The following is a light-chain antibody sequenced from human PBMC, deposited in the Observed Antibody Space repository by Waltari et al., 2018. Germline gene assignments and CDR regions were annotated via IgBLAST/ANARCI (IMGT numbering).Light chain of an antibody. CDR2: SNN. Sequence: QSVLTQPPSASGTPGQRVTIPCSGRSSNSGTEPVTWYQQVPGTAPQPLIYSNNQRPSGVPDRFSGSKSGTSASLAISGLQSEDEADYYCAAWDDSLNGPVFGGGTKLTVL. CDR3: AAWDDSLNGPV. V-gene: IGLV1-44*01. J-gene: IGLJ2*01. CDR1: SSNSGTEP.